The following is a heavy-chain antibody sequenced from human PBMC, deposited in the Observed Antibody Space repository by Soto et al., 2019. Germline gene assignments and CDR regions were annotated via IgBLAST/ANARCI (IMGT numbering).Heavy chain of an antibody. J-gene: IGHJ4*02. V-gene: IGHV3-9*01. D-gene: IGHD6-19*01. CDR1: GFTFDDYA. CDR3: AKGTTSSGWFSFDY. CDR2: ISWNSGSI. Sequence: EVLLVESGGGLVQPGRSLRLSCAASGFTFDDYAMHWVRQAPGKGLEWVSGISWNSGSIGYADSVKGRFTISRDNAKNSLYLQMNSLRAEDTALYYCAKGTTSSGWFSFDYWGQGTLVTVSS.